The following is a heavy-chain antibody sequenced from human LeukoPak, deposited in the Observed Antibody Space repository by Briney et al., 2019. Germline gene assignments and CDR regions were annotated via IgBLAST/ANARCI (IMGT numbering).Heavy chain of an antibody. CDR3: ARGFDGHNVFDI. V-gene: IGHV4-30-4*08. CDR2: IYYSGST. Sequence: PSETLSLTCSVSGDSISSRDYYWSWIRQPPGKGLEWIGYIYYSGSTSYNPSLKSRVTISVDTSKNQFSLRLSSVTAADTAVYYCARGFDGHNVFDIWGQGTMVTVSS. CDR1: GDSISSRDYY. J-gene: IGHJ3*02. D-gene: IGHD3-9*01.